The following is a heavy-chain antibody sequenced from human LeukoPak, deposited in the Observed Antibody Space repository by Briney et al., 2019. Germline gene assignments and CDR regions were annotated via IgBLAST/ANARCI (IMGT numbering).Heavy chain of an antibody. CDR2: ISGSGGRT. CDR3: AKVSSPYDILTGYYTLDAFDI. J-gene: IGHJ3*02. V-gene: IGHV3-23*01. D-gene: IGHD3-9*01. Sequence: GGSLRLSCAASGFTFSSYAMSWVRQAPGKGLEWVSAISGSGGRTYYANSVKGRFTISRDNSKDTLYLQMNSLRAEDTAVYYCAKVSSPYDILTGYYTLDAFDIWGQGTMVTVSS. CDR1: GFTFSSYA.